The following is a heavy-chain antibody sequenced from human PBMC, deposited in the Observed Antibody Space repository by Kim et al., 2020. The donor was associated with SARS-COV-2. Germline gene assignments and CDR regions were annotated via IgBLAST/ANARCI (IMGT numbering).Heavy chain of an antibody. CDR1: GFTVSSNY. CDR2: IYSGGST. Sequence: GGSLRLSCAASGFTVSSNYMSWVRQAPGKGLEWVSVIYSGGSTYYADSVKGRFTISRDNSKNTLYLQMNSLRAEDTAVYYCARERQYYYDSSGYYGEYYFDYCGQGTLVTVSS. D-gene: IGHD3-22*01. CDR3: ARERQYYYDSSGYYGEYYFDY. V-gene: IGHV3-53*01. J-gene: IGHJ4*02.